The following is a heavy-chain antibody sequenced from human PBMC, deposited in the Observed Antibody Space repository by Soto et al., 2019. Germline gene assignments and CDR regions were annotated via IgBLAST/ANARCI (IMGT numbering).Heavy chain of an antibody. D-gene: IGHD3-10*01. J-gene: IGHJ1*01. CDR3: ARLLWFGEGPPLH. CDR2: ISPKNGNT. V-gene: IGHV1-18*01. CDR1: GYSLISFG. Sequence: QVQLVQSGAEVRKPGASVKVSCEASGYSLISFGLTWVRQAPGQGLEWMGWISPKNGNTKYAQKFQGRVIMTTDTSTNTAYMELSGLRSDDTAVYYCARLLWFGEGPPLHWGQGTLVTVSS.